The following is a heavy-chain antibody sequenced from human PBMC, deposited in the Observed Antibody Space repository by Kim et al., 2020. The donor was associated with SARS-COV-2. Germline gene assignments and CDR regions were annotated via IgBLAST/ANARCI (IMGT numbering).Heavy chain of an antibody. V-gene: IGHV1-3*01. Sequence: YTQNFQGRVTITKDTSASTAYMELSSLTSKDTAVYYCAREGSGSYNWLDPWGQGTLVTVSS. J-gene: IGHJ5*02. D-gene: IGHD3-10*01. CDR3: AREGSGSYNWLDP.